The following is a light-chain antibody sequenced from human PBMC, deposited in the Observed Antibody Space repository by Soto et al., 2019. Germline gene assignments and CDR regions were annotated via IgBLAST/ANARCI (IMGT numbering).Light chain of an antibody. Sequence: QSVLAQPASVSGSPGQSTIISCTGTSSDVGGYNYVSWYQQHPGKAPKFLIYEVDNRASGVSDRFSGSKSGNTASLTISGLQAEDEADYYCGSYTSSNTLVFGTGTKLTVL. CDR2: EVD. CDR1: SSDVGGYNY. J-gene: IGLJ1*01. V-gene: IGLV2-14*01. CDR3: GSYTSSNTLV.